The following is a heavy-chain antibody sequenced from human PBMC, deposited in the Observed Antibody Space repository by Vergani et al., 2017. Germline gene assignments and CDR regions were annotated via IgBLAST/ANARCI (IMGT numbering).Heavy chain of an antibody. J-gene: IGHJ4*02. D-gene: IGHD1-7*01. CDR2: ISSGSSYM. V-gene: IGHV3-21*01. CDR1: GFTFSSYS. CDR3: ARDYNRNYGRSPIGY. Sequence: EVQLVESGGGLVKPGGSLRLSCAASGFTFSSYSVNWVRLAPGKGLEWVSSISSGSSYMYYADSVKGRFTISREHAKNALYLQMNSLRAEDTAVYYCARDYNRNYGRSPIGYWGQGTLVTVSS.